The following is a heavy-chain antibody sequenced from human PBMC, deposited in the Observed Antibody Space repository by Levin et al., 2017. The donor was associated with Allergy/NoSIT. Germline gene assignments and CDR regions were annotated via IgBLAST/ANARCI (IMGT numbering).Heavy chain of an antibody. CDR1: GGSISSSNW. Sequence: SCAVSGGSISSSNWWSWVRQPPGKGLEWIGEIYHSGSTNYNPSLKSRVTISVDKSKNQFSLKLSSVTAADTAVYYCARVWTGDGNWFDPWGQGTLVTVSS. J-gene: IGHJ5*02. CDR2: IYHSGST. V-gene: IGHV4-4*02. CDR3: ARVWTGDGNWFDP. D-gene: IGHD3/OR15-3a*01.